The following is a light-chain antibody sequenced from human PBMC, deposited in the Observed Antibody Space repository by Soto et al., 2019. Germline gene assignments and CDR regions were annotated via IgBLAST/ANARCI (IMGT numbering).Light chain of an antibody. CDR1: QSISNW. CDR2: HAS. V-gene: IGKV1-5*02. CDR3: QQYMSYP. Sequence: DRQVTPPPPTLPGPIVDRGAILCRASQSISNWLAWYHQKPGTAPKLLIYHASTLESGVPSRFSGSGSGTEFTLTISSLQPDDFATYYSQQYMSYPFGQGGKVDI. J-gene: IGKJ1*01.